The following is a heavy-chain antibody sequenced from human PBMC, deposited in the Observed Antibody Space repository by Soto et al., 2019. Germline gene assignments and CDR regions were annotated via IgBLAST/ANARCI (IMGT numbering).Heavy chain of an antibody. D-gene: IGHD1-1*01. CDR2: IVVGSGNT. J-gene: IGHJ6*02. Sequence: GASVKVSCKASGFTFTSSAVQWVRQARGQRLEWIGWIVVGSGNTNYAQKFQGRVTITADKSTSTAYMELSSLRSEDTAVYYCARVATTGTPYYYYYGMDVWGQGTTVTVSS. CDR3: ARVATTGTPYYYYYGMDV. CDR1: GFTFTSSA. V-gene: IGHV1-58*01.